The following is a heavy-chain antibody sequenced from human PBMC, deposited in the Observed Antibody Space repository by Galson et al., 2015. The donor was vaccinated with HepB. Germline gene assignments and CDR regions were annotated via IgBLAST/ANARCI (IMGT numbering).Heavy chain of an antibody. CDR2: ISGSGGST. V-gene: IGHV3-23*01. Sequence: SLRLSCAASGFTFSSYAMTWVRQAPGKGLEWVSGISGSGGSTYYADSVKGRFTMSRDNSKNTLYLQMNSLRAEDTAVYYCAKDGKVGTTYAEYFQHWGQGTPVTVSS. J-gene: IGHJ1*01. CDR3: AKDGKVGTTYAEYFQH. D-gene: IGHD1-26*01. CDR1: GFTFSSYA.